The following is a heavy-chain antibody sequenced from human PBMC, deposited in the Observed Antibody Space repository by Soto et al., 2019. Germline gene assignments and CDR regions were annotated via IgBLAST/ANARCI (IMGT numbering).Heavy chain of an antibody. CDR1: GFTFSDYG. CDR2: IWYAGSNR. J-gene: IGHJ6*02. CDR3: AKDLNYYTSAIYPPGMDV. Sequence: QVQLVESGGGVVQPGRSLRLSCGAYGFTFSDYGMHWVRQATGKGLEWVAVIWYAGSNRYYADSVNGRFTISRDNSKNTVYRQMNSLRAEDTALYYCAKDLNYYTSAIYPPGMDVWGQGTTVIVYS. D-gene: IGHD3-10*01. V-gene: IGHV3-33*06.